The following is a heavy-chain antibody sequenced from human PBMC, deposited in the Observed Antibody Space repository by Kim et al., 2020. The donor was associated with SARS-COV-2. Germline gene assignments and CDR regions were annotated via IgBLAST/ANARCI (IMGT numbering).Heavy chain of an antibody. D-gene: IGHD2-2*01. V-gene: IGHV4-39*01. Sequence: SETLSLTCTVSGGSISSSSYYWGWIRQPPGKGLEWIGCIYYSGSTYYNPSLKSRVTISGDTSKNQFSLKLSSVTAADTAVYYCAGVVPATPGDFDYWGQGTLVTVSS. J-gene: IGHJ4*02. CDR2: IYYSGST. CDR3: AGVVPATPGDFDY. CDR1: GGSISSSSYY.